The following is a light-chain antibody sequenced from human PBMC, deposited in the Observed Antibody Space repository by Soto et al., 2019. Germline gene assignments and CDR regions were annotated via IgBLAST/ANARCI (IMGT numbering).Light chain of an antibody. CDR2: GAS. J-gene: IGKJ4*01. Sequence: EIVLTQSPVTLSLSPGERATLSCSASQSVSSSYLAWYQQKPGQAPRLLIYGASSRATGIPDRFSGSGSGTDFTLTISRLEPEDFAVYYCQQYGSSPPLSFGGGTKV. CDR3: QQYGSSPPLS. V-gene: IGKV3-20*01. CDR1: QSVSSSY.